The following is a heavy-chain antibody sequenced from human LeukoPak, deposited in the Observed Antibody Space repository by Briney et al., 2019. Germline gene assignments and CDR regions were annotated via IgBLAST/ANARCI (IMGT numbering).Heavy chain of an antibody. CDR2: ISAYNGNT. CDR1: GYTFTSYG. J-gene: IGHJ6*04. V-gene: IGHV1-18*04. Sequence: ASVKVSCMASGYTFTSYGISWVRQAPGQGLEWMGWISAYNGNTNYAQKLQGRVTMTTDTSTSTAYMELRSLRSDATAVYYCARDRWQQLGPDYGMDVWGKGTTVTVSS. D-gene: IGHD6-13*01. CDR3: ARDRWQQLGPDYGMDV.